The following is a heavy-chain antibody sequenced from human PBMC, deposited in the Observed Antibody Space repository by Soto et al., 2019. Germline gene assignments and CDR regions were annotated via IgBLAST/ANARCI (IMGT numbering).Heavy chain of an antibody. CDR1: GGSISGGGYY. Sequence: QVQLQESGPGLVKPSQTLSLTCTVSGGSISGGGYYWSWIRQHPGKGLEWIGYIFYSGSTYYNPSLKSRLTISVDTSKNQFSLNLRSVTAADTAVYYCARLSYYDSSDFYHFDYWGQGTLVTVSS. V-gene: IGHV4-31*03. CDR2: IFYSGST. J-gene: IGHJ4*02. D-gene: IGHD3-22*01. CDR3: ARLSYYDSSDFYHFDY.